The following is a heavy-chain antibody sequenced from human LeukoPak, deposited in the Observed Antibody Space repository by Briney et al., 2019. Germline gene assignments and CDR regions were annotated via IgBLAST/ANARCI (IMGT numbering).Heavy chain of an antibody. Sequence: SETLSLTCTVSGGSISSYYWSWIRQPPGKGLEWIGYIYYSGSTNYNPSLKSRVTISVDTSKNQFSLKLSSVTAADTAVYYCARQQMATTYFDYWGQGILVTVSS. CDR1: GGSISSYY. CDR3: ARQQMATTYFDY. V-gene: IGHV4-59*08. J-gene: IGHJ4*02. D-gene: IGHD5-24*01. CDR2: IYYSGST.